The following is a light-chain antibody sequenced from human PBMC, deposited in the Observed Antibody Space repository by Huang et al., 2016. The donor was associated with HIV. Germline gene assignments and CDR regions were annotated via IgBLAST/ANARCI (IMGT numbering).Light chain of an antibody. CDR3: MQALQTPPYT. J-gene: IGKJ2*01. V-gene: IGKV2-28*01. CDR1: QSLLHSNGYNY. Sequence: DIVMTQSPLSLPVTPGEPASISCRSGQSLLHSNGYNYLDWYLQKPGQSPQLLCYLASKRASGVPDRFSGSGSGTDFTLKISRVEAEDVGVYYCMQALQTPPYTFVQGTKLEIK. CDR2: LAS.